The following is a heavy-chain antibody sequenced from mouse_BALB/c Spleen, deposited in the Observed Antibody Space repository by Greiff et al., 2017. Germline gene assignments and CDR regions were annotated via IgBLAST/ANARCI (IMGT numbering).Heavy chain of an antibody. V-gene: IGHV5-17*02. D-gene: IGHD2-4*01. CDR2: ISSGSSTI. CDR1: GFTFSSFG. J-gene: IGHJ4*01. CDR3: ARSYYDYDGSYYYAMDY. Sequence: EVQGVESGGGLVQPGGSRKLSCAASGFTFSSFGMHWVRQAPEKGLEWVAYISSGSSTIYYADTVKGRFTISRDNPKNTLFLQMTSLRSEDTAMYYCARSYYDYDGSYYYAMDYWGQGTSVTVSS.